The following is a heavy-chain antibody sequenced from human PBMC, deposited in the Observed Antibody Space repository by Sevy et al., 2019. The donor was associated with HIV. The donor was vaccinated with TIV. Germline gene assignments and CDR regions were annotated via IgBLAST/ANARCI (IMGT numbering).Heavy chain of an antibody. D-gene: IGHD3-10*01. J-gene: IGHJ6*02. CDR1: GGSINSGGYY. Sequence: SETLSLTCTVSGGSINSGGYYWNWIRQHPGKGLEWIGYIYDSGRTKYSSSLKSRVTVSENTSKNLFSLKLGSVTAADTGVYYCAGASGNSLNYGVDVWGQGTTVTVSS. CDR3: AGASGNSLNYGVDV. V-gene: IGHV4-31*03. CDR2: IYDSGRT.